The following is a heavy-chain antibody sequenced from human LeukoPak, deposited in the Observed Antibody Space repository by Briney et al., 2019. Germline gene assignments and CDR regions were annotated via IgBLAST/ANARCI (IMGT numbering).Heavy chain of an antibody. CDR2: IRSTSNTI. Sequence: GGSLRLSCAASGFAFSSYEMNWVRQAPGKGLEWVSYIRSTSNTIYYADSVKGRFTISRDNAKNSLYLQMNSLRADDTAVYYCAMKAVPRPRLYDAFDFWGQGTVVTVSS. D-gene: IGHD2-2*02. V-gene: IGHV3-48*03. CDR1: GFAFSSYE. J-gene: IGHJ3*01. CDR3: AMKAVPRPRLYDAFDF.